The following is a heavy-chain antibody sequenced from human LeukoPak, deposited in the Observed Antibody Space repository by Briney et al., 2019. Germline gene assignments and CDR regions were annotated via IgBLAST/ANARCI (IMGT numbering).Heavy chain of an antibody. CDR1: GFTFNNYA. Sequence: GGSLRLSCAASGFTFNNYAMNWVRQAPGKGLEWVTVISSDGSNEYYADSVKGRFTISRDNSKNTLYLQMNSLRTEDTAVYYCATDRASKGEQWLGYLSFWGQGTLVTVSS. CDR2: ISSDGSNE. J-gene: IGHJ4*02. CDR3: ATDRASKGEQWLGYLSF. V-gene: IGHV3-30*03. D-gene: IGHD6-19*01.